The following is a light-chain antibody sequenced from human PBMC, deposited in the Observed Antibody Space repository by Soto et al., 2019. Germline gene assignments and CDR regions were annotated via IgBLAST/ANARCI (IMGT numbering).Light chain of an antibody. CDR2: GAS. CDR1: QSISGN. CDR3: QQYNNWPRT. V-gene: IGKV3-15*01. J-gene: IGKJ1*01. Sequence: EIVMTQSPATLSVSPGERATLSCRASQSISGNLAWYQQKPGQAPRLLIYGASTRASGIPARFSGSGSGTEFTLTLSSLQSEDFAAYYCQQYNNWPRTFGQGTKVEIK.